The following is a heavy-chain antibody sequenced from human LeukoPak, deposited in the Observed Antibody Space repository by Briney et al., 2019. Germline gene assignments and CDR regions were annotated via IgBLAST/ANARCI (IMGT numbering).Heavy chain of an antibody. J-gene: IGHJ4*02. CDR2: ISYDGSNK. CDR1: GFTFSSYA. CDR3: AREPLGYYGSGSHDY. Sequence: GGSLRLSCAASGFTFSSYAMHGVRQAPGKGLEWVAVISYDGSNKYYADSVKGRFTISRDNSKNTLYLQMNSLRAEDTAVYYCAREPLGYYGSGSHDYWGQGTLVTVSS. V-gene: IGHV3-30*04. D-gene: IGHD3-10*01.